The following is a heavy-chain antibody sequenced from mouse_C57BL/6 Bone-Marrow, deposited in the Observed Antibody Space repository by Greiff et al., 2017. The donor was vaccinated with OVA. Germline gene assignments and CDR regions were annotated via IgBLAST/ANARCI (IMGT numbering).Heavy chain of an antibody. Sequence: EVKVVESGGDLVKPGGSLKLSCAASGFTFSSYGMSWVRQTPDKRLEWVATISSGGSYTYYPDSVKGRFTISRDNAKNTLYLQMSSLKSEDTAMYDCARRDYGYAMDYWGQGTSVTVSS. CDR2: ISSGGSYT. D-gene: IGHD1-1*01. V-gene: IGHV5-6*02. CDR1: GFTFSSYG. J-gene: IGHJ4*01. CDR3: ARRDYGYAMDY.